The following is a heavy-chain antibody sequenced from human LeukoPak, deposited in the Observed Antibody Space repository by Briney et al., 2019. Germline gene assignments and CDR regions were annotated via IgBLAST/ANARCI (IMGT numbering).Heavy chain of an antibody. J-gene: IGHJ4*02. CDR2: ISSSSSTI. D-gene: IGHD6-13*01. CDR1: GFTFSSYS. Sequence: QAGGSLRLSCAASGFTFSSYSMNWVRQAPGKGLEWVSYISSSSSTIYYADSVKGRFTISRDNSKNTLYLQMNSLRAEDTAVYDCARVWPSYSSSWYFFDDRGQRTLVTV. V-gene: IGHV3-48*01. CDR3: ARVWPSYSSSWYFFDD.